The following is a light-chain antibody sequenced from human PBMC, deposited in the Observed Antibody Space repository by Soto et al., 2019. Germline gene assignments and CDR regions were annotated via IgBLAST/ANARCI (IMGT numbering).Light chain of an antibody. V-gene: IGKV4-1*01. CDR1: QSVLYSSNNKNY. CDR3: QQYYGPPRT. CDR2: WAS. Sequence: DIVMTQSPDSLAVSLGERATINCKSSQSVLYSSNNKNYLAWYQQKPGQPPKLVIYWASTRESGVPDRFSGSGSGTDFTLTISXLXXEDVAVYYCQQYYGPPRTFGQGTKVEIK. J-gene: IGKJ1*01.